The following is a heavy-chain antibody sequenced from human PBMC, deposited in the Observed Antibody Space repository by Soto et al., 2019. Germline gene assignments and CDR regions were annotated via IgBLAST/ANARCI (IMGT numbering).Heavy chain of an antibody. D-gene: IGHD6-6*01. CDR1: GYTFTSYG. V-gene: IGHV1-18*04. CDR3: ARDLSSSSSRPYYYGMDV. J-gene: IGHJ6*02. Sequence: ASVKVSCKASGYTFTSYGISWVRQAPGQGLEWMGWISAYNGNTNYAQKLQGRVTMTTDTSTSTAYMELRSLRSDDTAVYYCARDLSSSSSRPYYYGMDVWGQGTTVTVSS. CDR2: ISAYNGNT.